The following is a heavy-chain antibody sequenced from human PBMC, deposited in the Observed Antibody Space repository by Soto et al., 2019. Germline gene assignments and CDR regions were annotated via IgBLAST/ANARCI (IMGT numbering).Heavy chain of an antibody. CDR3: ARGGGYYDSSGYPSMDV. D-gene: IGHD3-22*01. Sequence: PSETLSLTCAVSGGSISSGGYSWSWIRQPPGKGLEWIGYIYHSGSTYYNPSLKSRVTISVDRSKNQFSLKLSSVTAADTAVYYCARGGGYYDSSGYPSMDVWGQGTTVTVSS. CDR1: GGSISSGGYS. J-gene: IGHJ6*02. CDR2: IYHSGST. V-gene: IGHV4-30-2*01.